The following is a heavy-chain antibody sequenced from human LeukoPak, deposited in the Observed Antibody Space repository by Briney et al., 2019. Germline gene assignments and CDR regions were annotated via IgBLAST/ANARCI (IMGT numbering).Heavy chain of an antibody. CDR1: GGSFSGYY. CDR3: TSEGSGWYNGSRTQFDY. Sequence: PSETLSLTCAVYGGSFSGYYWSWIRQPPGKGLEWIGEINHSGSTNYNPSLKSRVTISVDTSKNQFSLELSSVTAADTAVYYCTSEGSGWYNGSRTQFDYWGQGTLVTVSS. J-gene: IGHJ4*02. V-gene: IGHV4-34*01. D-gene: IGHD6-19*01. CDR2: INHSGST.